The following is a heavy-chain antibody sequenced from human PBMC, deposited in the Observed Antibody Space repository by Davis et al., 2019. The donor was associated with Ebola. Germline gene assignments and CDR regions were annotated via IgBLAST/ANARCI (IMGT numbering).Heavy chain of an antibody. CDR3: ARDIVVVVAATGVYYYGMDV. V-gene: IGHV3-30*03. Sequence: PGGSLRLSCAASGFTFSSYGMHWVRQAPGKGLEWVAVISYDGSNKYYADSVKGRFTISRDNSKNTLYLQMSSLRSEDTAVYYCARDIVVVVAATGVYYYGMDVWGKGTTVTVSS. CDR2: ISYDGSNK. J-gene: IGHJ6*04. D-gene: IGHD2-15*01. CDR1: GFTFSSYG.